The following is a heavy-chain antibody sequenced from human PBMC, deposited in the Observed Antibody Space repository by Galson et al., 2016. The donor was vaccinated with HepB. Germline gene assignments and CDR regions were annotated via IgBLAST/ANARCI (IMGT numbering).Heavy chain of an antibody. CDR3: ARDPGYRNGMDV. D-gene: IGHD5-18*01. CDR2: ISSDGGIT. J-gene: IGHJ6*02. CDR1: GFTFRNYA. Sequence: SLRLSCAASGFTFRNYALHWVRQAPGKGLEYVSAISSDGGITFYADSVKGRFTISRDNSKNMVFLQMDSLRAEDTALYYCARDPGYRNGMDVWGQGTTVTVSS. V-gene: IGHV3-64*04.